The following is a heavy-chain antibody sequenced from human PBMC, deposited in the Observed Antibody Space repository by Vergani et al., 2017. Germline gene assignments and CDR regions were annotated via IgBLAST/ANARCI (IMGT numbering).Heavy chain of an antibody. J-gene: IGHJ4*02. CDR2: IYYSGST. Sequence: QLQLQESGPGLVKPSETLSLTCTVSGGSISSSSYYWSWIRQPPGKGLEWIGYIYYSGSTNYNPSLKSRVTISVDTSKNQFSLKLSSVTAADTAVYYCAKGSSGWYYFDYWGQGTLVTVSS. V-gene: IGHV4-61*01. CDR3: AKGSSGWYYFDY. CDR1: GGSISSSSYY. D-gene: IGHD6-19*01.